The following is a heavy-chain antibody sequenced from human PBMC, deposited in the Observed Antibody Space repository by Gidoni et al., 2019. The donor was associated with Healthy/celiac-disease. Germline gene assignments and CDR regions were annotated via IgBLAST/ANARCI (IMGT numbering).Heavy chain of an antibody. Sequence: EVQLVESGGGLVQPGGSLRLSCAASGFTFSSYWLSWVRQAPGKGLEWVANIKQDGSEKYYVDSVKGRFTISRDNAKNSLYLQMNSLRAEDTAVYYCARYLVGATAGDYFDYWGQGTLVTVSS. CDR3: ARYLVGATAGDYFDY. D-gene: IGHD1-26*01. V-gene: IGHV3-7*01. CDR1: GFTFSSYW. CDR2: IKQDGSEK. J-gene: IGHJ4*02.